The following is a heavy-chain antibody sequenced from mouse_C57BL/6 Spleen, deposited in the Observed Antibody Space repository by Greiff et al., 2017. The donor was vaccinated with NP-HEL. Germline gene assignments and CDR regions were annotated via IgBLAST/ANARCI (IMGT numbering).Heavy chain of an antibody. CDR1: GFTFTDYY. CDR2: IRNKANGYTT. D-gene: IGHD1-1*01. J-gene: IGHJ1*03. V-gene: IGHV7-3*01. CDR3: ASGYGSSYGYFDV. Sequence: EVQVVESGGGLVQPGGSLSLSCAASGFTFTDYYMSWVRQPPGKALEWLGFIRNKANGYTTEYSASVKGRFTISRDNSQSILYLQMNALRAEDSATYYCASGYGSSYGYFDVWGTGTTVTVSS.